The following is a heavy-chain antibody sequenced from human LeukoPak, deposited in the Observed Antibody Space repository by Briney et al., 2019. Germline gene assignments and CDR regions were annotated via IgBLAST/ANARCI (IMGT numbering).Heavy chain of an antibody. D-gene: IGHD5-18*01. J-gene: IGHJ4*02. V-gene: IGHV4-59*11. CDR3: ATIKRGNIFGFFDF. Sequence: SETLSLPCSVSGGSISSHYWRWVRQPRGKGLEWIGYVLDNVRTKDNPSLNSRFTLSADTSKNQFSLRLTSVTAADTAVYYCATIKRGNIFGFFDFWGQGILVTVSS. CDR2: VLDNVRT. CDR1: GGSISSHY.